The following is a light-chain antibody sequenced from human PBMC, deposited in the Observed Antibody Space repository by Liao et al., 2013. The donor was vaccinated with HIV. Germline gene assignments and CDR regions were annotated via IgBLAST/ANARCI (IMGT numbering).Light chain of an antibody. V-gene: IGLV3-1*01. Sequence: SYEMSQPPSVSVSPGQTASVTCSGDKLGNKFVSWYQQRPGQSPVLVIYQDSKRPSGIPGRFSGSNSENTATLTISGTQPMDEADYYCQAWDSNTAYVFGTGTKVSVL. CDR2: QDS. CDR1: KLGNKF. CDR3: QAWDSNTAYV. J-gene: IGLJ1*01.